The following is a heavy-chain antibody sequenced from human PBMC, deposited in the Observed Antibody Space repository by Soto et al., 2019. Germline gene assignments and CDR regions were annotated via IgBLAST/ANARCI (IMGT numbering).Heavy chain of an antibody. CDR2: IWYDGSNE. D-gene: IGHD3-22*01. J-gene: IGHJ5*02. CDR1: GFTFSSYG. Sequence: GGSLRLSCAASGFTFSSYGMHWVRQAPGKGLEWVAVIWYDGSNEYYADSVKGRFTISRDNSNNTLYLQMNSLTAEDTAVYYCARDPGHYYDSSGYPLGWFDPWGRGTLVTVSS. CDR3: ARDPGHYYDSSGYPLGWFDP. V-gene: IGHV3-33*01.